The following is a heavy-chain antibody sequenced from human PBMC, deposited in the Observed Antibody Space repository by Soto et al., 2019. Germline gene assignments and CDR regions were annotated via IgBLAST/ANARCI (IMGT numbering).Heavy chain of an antibody. J-gene: IGHJ6*02. D-gene: IGHD3-10*01. CDR2: INHSGST. CDR3: ARGTYYYGSGSYYNYYYGMDV. CDR1: GGSFSGYY. Sequence: SETLSLTCAVYGGSFSGYYWSWIRQPPGRGLEWIGEINHSGSTNYNPSLKSRVTISVDTSKNQFSLKLSSVTAADTAVYYCARGTYYYGSGSYYNYYYGMDVWGQGTTVTVSS. V-gene: IGHV4-34*01.